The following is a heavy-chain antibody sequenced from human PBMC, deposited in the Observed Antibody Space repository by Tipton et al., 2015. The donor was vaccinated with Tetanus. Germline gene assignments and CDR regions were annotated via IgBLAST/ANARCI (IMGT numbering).Heavy chain of an antibody. J-gene: IGHJ4*02. V-gene: IGHV4-30-4*01. Sequence: TLSLTCTVSGDSISSGDYYWSWIRQPPGKGLEWIGYIYNSGSTYYNPSPKSRITISVDTSKSQFSLNLSSVTAADTAVYYCARGGYYFDGSCYYYYFDSWGQGTLVTVSS. CDR2: IYNSGST. CDR3: ARGGYYFDGSCYYYYFDS. CDR1: GDSISSGDYY. D-gene: IGHD3-22*01.